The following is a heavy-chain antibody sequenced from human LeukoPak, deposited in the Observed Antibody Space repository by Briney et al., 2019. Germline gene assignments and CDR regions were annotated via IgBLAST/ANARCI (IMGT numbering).Heavy chain of an antibody. CDR1: GDSVSSNSAA. D-gene: IGHD3-22*01. CDR3: ARGRINSSGYMDYYYYMDV. CDR2: TYYRSKWYN. V-gene: IGHV6-1*01. J-gene: IGHJ6*03. Sequence: SQTLSLTCAISGDSVSSNSAAWNWSRQSPSRGLEWLGRTYYRSKWYNDYAVSVKSRITINPDTSKNQFSLQLNSVTPEDTAVYYCARGRINSSGYMDYYYYMDVWGKGTTVTVSS.